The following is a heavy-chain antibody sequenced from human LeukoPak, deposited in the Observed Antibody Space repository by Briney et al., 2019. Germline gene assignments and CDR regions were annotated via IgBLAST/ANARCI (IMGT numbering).Heavy chain of an antibody. D-gene: IGHD1-26*01. J-gene: IGHJ4*02. V-gene: IGHV1-69*06. CDR1: GGTFSSYA. CDR2: IIPIFGTA. CDR3: ASQDKGAAHTFDY. Sequence: SVKVSCRASGGTFSSYAISWVRQAPGQGLEWMGGIIPIFGTANYAQKFQGRVTITADKSTSTAYMELSSLRSEDTAVYYCASQDKGAAHTFDYWGQGTLVTVSS.